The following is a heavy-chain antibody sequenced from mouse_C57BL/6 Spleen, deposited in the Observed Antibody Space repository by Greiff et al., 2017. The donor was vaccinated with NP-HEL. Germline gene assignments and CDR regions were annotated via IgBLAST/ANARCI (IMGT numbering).Heavy chain of an antibody. CDR1: GFTFSSYG. V-gene: IGHV5-6*01. CDR3: ARHDGYYYAMDY. Sequence: HLVESGGDLVKPGGSLKLSCAASGFTFSSYGMSWVRQTPDKRLEWVATISSGGSYTYYPDSVKGRFTISRDNAKNTLYLQMSSLKSEDTAMYYCARHDGYYYAMDYWGQGTSVTVSS. D-gene: IGHD2-3*01. CDR2: ISSGGSYT. J-gene: IGHJ4*01.